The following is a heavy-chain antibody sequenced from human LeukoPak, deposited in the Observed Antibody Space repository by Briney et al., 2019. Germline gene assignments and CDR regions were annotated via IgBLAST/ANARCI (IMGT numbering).Heavy chain of an antibody. J-gene: IGHJ3*02. D-gene: IGHD3-3*01. CDR3: ARDRYYDFWSGLNGAFDI. CDR2: INHSGST. V-gene: IGHV4-34*01. CDR1: GGSFSGYY. Sequence: SETLSLTCAVYGGSFSGYYWSWIRQPPGKGLEWIGEINHSGSTNCNPSLKSRVTISVDTSKNQFSLKLSSVTAADTAVYYCARDRYYDFWSGLNGAFDIWGQGTMVTVSS.